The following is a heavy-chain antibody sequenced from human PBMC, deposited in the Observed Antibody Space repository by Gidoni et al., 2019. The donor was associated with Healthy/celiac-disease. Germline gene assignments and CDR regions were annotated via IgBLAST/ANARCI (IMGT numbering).Heavy chain of an antibody. J-gene: IGHJ5*02. CDR3: ASARGGFGYNGFDP. CDR1: GGASSSHA. CDR2: SIPIFGTA. D-gene: IGHD3-10*01. V-gene: IGHV1-69*01. Sequence: QVQLVQSGAEVKKPGCSAKVSCKASGGASSSHAISWVRQAPGQGLEWMGESIPIFGTANYAQVYQGRVTITANESTSTAYMGLSSLGSEDTAVYYCASARGGFGYNGFDPWGQGTLVTVSS.